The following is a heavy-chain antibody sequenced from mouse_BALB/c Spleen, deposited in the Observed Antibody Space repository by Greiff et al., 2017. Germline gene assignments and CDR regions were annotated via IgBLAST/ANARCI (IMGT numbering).Heavy chain of an antibody. D-gene: IGHD2-4*01. Sequence: EVKLVESGGGLVKPGGSLKLSCAASGFAFSSYDMSWVRQTPEKRLEWVAYISSGGGSTYYPDTVKGRFTISRDNAKNTLYLQMSSLKSEDTAMYYCASRPTMITRTWFAYLGQGTLVTVSA. CDR3: ASRPTMITRTWFAY. V-gene: IGHV5-12-1*01. J-gene: IGHJ3*01. CDR2: ISSGGGST. CDR1: GFAFSSYD.